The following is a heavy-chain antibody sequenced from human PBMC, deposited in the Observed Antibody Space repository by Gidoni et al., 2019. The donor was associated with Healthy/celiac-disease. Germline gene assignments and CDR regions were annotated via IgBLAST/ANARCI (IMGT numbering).Heavy chain of an antibody. CDR3: AREGSSTRPYSYDY. CDR1: GVPFGSYA. Sequence: QVQLVESGGGGVQPARSLRLSCAAAGVPFGSYAMHGVRQAAGPGLEWVAVISYDVSNKYYADSVKGRFTISRDNSKSTLYLQMNSLRAEDTAVYYCAREGSSTRPYSYDYWGQGTLVTVSS. V-gene: IGHV3-30*04. CDR2: ISYDVSNK. J-gene: IGHJ4*02. D-gene: IGHD6-6*01.